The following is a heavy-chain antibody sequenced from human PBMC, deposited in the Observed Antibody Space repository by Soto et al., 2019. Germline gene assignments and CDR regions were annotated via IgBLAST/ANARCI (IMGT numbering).Heavy chain of an antibody. CDR1: GFTFSRYA. CDR3: AKDQATLGWAFDI. D-gene: IGHD5-12*01. V-gene: IGHV3-23*01. J-gene: IGHJ3*02. CDR2: ISVSGGST. Sequence: GGSLRLSWTASGFTFSRYAMSWVRQAPGKGLEWVSAISVSGGSTYYADSVKGRFTISRDNSKNTLYLQMNSLRAEDTAVYYCAKDQATLGWAFDIWGQGTMVTVSS.